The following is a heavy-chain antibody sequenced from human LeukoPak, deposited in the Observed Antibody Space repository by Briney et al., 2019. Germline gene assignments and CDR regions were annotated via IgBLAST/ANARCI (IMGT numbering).Heavy chain of an antibody. J-gene: IGHJ6*02. CDR1: GFTFSNYG. D-gene: IGHD2-15*01. Sequence: GGSLRLSCEASGFTFSNYGMHWVRQAPGKGLEWVAVIWYDGSNKYYADSVKGRFTISRDNSKNTLYLQMNSLRAEDTAVYYCARDMGGYCSGGSCYLVFHYYYYGMDVWGQGTTVTVSS. CDR2: IWYDGSNK. V-gene: IGHV3-33*08. CDR3: ARDMGGYCSGGSCYLVFHYYYYGMDV.